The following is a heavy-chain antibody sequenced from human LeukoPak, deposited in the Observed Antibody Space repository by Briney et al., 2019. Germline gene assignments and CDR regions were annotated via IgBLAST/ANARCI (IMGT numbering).Heavy chain of an antibody. J-gene: IGHJ4*02. D-gene: IGHD4-17*01. CDR2: ISDSGGST. CDR1: GITLSNYC. V-gene: IGHV3-23*01. Sequence: GGSLRLSCAVSGITLSNYCMSWVRQAPGKGLEWVAGISDSGGSTNYADSVKGRFTISRDNSKNTLYLQMNSLRAEDTAVYYCAKDFEDYGDLNFDYWGQGTLVTVSS. CDR3: AKDFEDYGDLNFDY.